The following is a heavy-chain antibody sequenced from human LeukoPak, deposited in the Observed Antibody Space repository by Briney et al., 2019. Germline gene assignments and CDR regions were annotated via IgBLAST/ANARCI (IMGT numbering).Heavy chain of an antibody. J-gene: IGHJ4*02. V-gene: IGHV3-21*04. CDR1: GFTFSSYS. CDR2: ISSSSSYI. D-gene: IGHD1-26*01. Sequence: GGSLRLSCAASGFTFSSYSMNWVRQAPGKGLEWVSSISSSSSYIYYADSVKGRFTISRDNSKNTLYLQMNSLRAEDTAVYYCAKVFLGATLYFDYWGQGTLVTVSS. CDR3: AKVFLGATLYFDY.